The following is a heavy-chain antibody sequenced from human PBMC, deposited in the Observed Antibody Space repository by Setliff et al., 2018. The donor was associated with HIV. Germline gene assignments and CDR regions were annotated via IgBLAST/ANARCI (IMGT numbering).Heavy chain of an antibody. D-gene: IGHD1-26*01. J-gene: IGHJ3*02. CDR3: TRWIVGSSNIFAFDI. CDR1: GYTLTDFD. CDR2: INPKSGNT. V-gene: IGHV1-8*01. Sequence: GASVKVSCKASGYTLTDFDIYWMRQASGQGLEWLGWINPKSGNTAYAQSFQGRVTLTTNTAISMVDMELSSLSSEDTAVYYCTRWIVGSSNIFAFDIWGQGTLVTVSS.